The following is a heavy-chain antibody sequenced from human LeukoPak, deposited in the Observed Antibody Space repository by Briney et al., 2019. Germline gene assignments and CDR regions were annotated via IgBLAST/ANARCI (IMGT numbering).Heavy chain of an antibody. D-gene: IGHD6-19*01. V-gene: IGHV3-48*03. J-gene: IGHJ4*02. Sequence: GGSLRLSCAASGFTFSTYEMHWVRQAPGKGLEWVPDISSSGSTVYYADSVKGRFTTSRDNAKNFLYLQMHSLRAEDTAVYYCSLLAVASPQDYWGQGTLVTVSS. CDR2: ISSSGSTV. CDR3: SLLAVASPQDY. CDR1: GFTFSTYE.